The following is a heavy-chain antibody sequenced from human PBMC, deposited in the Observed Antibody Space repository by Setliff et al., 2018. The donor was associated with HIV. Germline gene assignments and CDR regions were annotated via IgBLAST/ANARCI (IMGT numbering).Heavy chain of an antibody. CDR3: ARDNAYYYGSGSHRYYAMDV. J-gene: IGHJ6*02. CDR1: GGSINSHY. Sequence: SETLSLTCSVSGGSINSHYWSWIRQTPGKGLEWIGYVYYNGNTNNYNPSLASRLTISVDTSKNQISLKLSSVTAADTAVYYCARDNAYYYGSGSHRYYAMDVWGRGTTVTVSS. V-gene: IGHV4-59*11. D-gene: IGHD3-10*01. CDR2: VYYNGNTN.